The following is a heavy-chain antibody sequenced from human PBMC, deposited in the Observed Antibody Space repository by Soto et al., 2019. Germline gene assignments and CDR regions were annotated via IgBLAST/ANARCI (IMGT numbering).Heavy chain of an antibody. CDR3: ARLTYYYDSSGYYYGTDLFDY. CDR2: INAGNGNT. Sequence: ASVKVSCKASGYTFTSYAMHWVRQAPGQRLERMGWINAGNGNTKYSQKFQGRVTITRDTSASTAYMELSSLRSEDTAVYYCARLTYYYDSSGYYYGTDLFDYWGQGTLVTVSS. V-gene: IGHV1-3*01. J-gene: IGHJ4*02. D-gene: IGHD3-22*01. CDR1: GYTFTSYA.